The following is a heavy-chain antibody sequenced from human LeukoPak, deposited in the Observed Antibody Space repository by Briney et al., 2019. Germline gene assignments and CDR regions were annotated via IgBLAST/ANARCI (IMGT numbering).Heavy chain of an antibody. CDR3: AKDFVYGSLGSYFFDY. CDR1: GSTFSSYG. Sequence: GGSLRLSCAASGSTFSSYGMHWVRQAPGKGLEWVAVISYDGSNKYYADSVKGRFTISRDNSKNTLYLQMNSLRAEDTAVYYCAKDFVYGSLGSYFFDYWGQGTLVTVSS. CDR2: ISYDGSNK. J-gene: IGHJ4*02. D-gene: IGHD1-26*01. V-gene: IGHV3-30*18.